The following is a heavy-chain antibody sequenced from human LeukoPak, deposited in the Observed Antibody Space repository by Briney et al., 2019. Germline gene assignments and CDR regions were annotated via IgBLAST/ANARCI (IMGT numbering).Heavy chain of an antibody. Sequence: GGSPRLSCAASGFTFSSYAMSWVRQAPGKGLEWVSAISGSGGSTYYADSVKGRFTISRDNSKNTLYLQMNSLRAEDTAVYYCAKSGYIAVLFDYWGQGTLVTVSS. CDR1: GFTFSSYA. CDR2: ISGSGGST. D-gene: IGHD6-19*01. CDR3: AKSGYIAVLFDY. V-gene: IGHV3-23*01. J-gene: IGHJ4*02.